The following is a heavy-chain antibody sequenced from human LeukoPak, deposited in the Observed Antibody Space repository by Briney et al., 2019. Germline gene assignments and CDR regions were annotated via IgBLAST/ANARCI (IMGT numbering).Heavy chain of an antibody. J-gene: IGHJ4*02. CDR3: AKTLHYGHYGKFDY. V-gene: IGHV3-30*02. Sequence: GGSLRLSCAASGFTFSSYGMHWVRQAPGKGLEWVAFIRYDGSNKYYADSVKGRFTISRDNPKNTLYLQMNSLGAEDTAVYYCAKTLHYGHYGKFDYWGQGTLVTVSS. CDR1: GFTFSSYG. D-gene: IGHD4-17*01. CDR2: IRYDGSNK.